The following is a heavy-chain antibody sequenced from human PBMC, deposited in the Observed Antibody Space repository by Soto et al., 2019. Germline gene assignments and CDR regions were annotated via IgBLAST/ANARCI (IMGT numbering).Heavy chain of an antibody. CDR3: AKDAVSGDGVWLAQD. Sequence: GSLRLSCAASGFTFISYAIIFIRHFAFKWLEWVSGLYGSGRGIHYADSVKGRFTISRDNSASSVYLQMNNLRVEDTAIYYCAKDAVSGDGVWLAQDWGQGTVVTVSS. V-gene: IGHV3-23*01. D-gene: IGHD4-17*01. CDR1: GFTFISYA. CDR2: LYGSGRGI. J-gene: IGHJ4*02.